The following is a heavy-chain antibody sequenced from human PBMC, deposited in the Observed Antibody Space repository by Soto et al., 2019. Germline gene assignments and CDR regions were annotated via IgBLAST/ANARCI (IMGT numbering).Heavy chain of an antibody. D-gene: IGHD3-3*01. V-gene: IGHV4-31*03. CDR3: ARGIFGVVINWFDP. J-gene: IGHJ5*02. Sequence: SETLSLTCTVSGGSISSGGYYWSWIRQHPGKGLEWIGYIYYSGSTYYNPSLKSRVTISVDTSKNQFSLKLSSVTAADTAVYYCARGIFGVVINWFDPWGQGTLVTVSS. CDR1: GGSISSGGYY. CDR2: IYYSGST.